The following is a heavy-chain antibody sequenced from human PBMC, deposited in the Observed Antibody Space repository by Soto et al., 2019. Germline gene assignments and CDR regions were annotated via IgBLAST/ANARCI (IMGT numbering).Heavy chain of an antibody. CDR1: GYSCTSYW. CDR2: IDPSDSYT. D-gene: IGHD6-13*01. J-gene: IGHJ6*02. V-gene: IGHV5-10-1*01. Sequence: GESLKISCKGSGYSCTSYWISWVRQMPGKGLEWMGRIDPSDSYTNYSPSFQGHVTISADKSISTAYLQWSSLKASDTAMYYCARPGHSSSWYYYGMDVWGQGTTVTVSS. CDR3: ARPGHSSSWYYYGMDV.